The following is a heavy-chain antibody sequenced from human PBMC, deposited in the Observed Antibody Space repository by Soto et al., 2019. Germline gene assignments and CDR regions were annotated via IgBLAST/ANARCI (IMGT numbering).Heavy chain of an antibody. CDR3: ARTTMIFFDY. Sequence: SETLSLTCTVSGGSISSSSYYWGWIRQPPGKGLEWIGSIYYSGSTYYNPSLKSRVTISVDTSKNQFSLKLSSVTAADTAVYYCARTTMIFFDYWGQGTLVTVSS. J-gene: IGHJ4*02. CDR1: GGSISSSSYY. CDR2: IYYSGST. V-gene: IGHV4-39*01. D-gene: IGHD3-22*01.